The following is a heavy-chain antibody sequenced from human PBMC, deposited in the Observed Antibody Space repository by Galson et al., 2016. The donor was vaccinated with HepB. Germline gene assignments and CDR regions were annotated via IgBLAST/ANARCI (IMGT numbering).Heavy chain of an antibody. Sequence: PALVKPTQTLTLTCSFSGFSLTTNGVGVGWIRQSPGKALEWLALIHWNDHRRYRPSRKSRLTIMKDAAKNQVVLIMTDVDPVDTATYYCAHRVGHWNDLFDYWGQGILVTVSS. CDR3: AHRVGHWNDLFDY. J-gene: IGHJ4*02. D-gene: IGHD1-1*01. CDR1: GFSLTTNGVG. CDR2: IHWNDHR. V-gene: IGHV2-5*01.